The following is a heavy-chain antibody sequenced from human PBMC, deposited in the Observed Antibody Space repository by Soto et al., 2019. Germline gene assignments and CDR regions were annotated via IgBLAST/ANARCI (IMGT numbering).Heavy chain of an antibody. CDR1: GFTFSSYS. J-gene: IGHJ1*01. CDR2: ISSSSSYI. D-gene: IGHD6-13*01. CDR3: AREHAKGSWYSTFQH. V-gene: IGHV3-21*01. Sequence: GGSLRLSCAASGFTFSSYSMNWVRQAPGKGLEWVSSISSSSSYIYYADSVKGRFTISRDNAKNSLYLQMNSLRAEDTAVYYCAREHAKGSWYSTFQHWGQGTLVTV.